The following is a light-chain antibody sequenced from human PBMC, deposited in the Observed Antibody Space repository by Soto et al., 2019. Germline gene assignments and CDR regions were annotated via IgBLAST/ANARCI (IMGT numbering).Light chain of an antibody. Sequence: IHLTQSPSFLSASVGDRVTITCRASEGISNFLAWYQQKPGKAPELLIYTASTLRSGVPSRFSGSGSGSEFTLTISSLRSEDFAVYYCQQYIDWLTWTFGQGTKVEIK. CDR2: TAS. CDR1: EGISNF. CDR3: QQYIDWLTWT. J-gene: IGKJ1*01. V-gene: IGKV1-9*01.